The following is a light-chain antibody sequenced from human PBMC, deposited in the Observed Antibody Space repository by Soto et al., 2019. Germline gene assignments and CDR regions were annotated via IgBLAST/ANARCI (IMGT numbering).Light chain of an antibody. J-gene: IGKJ2*01. V-gene: IGKV3-20*01. CDR3: QQYNRSPYT. CDR1: QSVSNAY. CDR2: GAS. Sequence: EIVLTQSPGTLSLSPGERATLSCRTSQSVSNAYVTWYQQKRGQPPRLLIFGASNRATGIPDRFSGSGSETYFTLTISRVEPVDFAVYYCQQYNRSPYTFGQGSKLE.